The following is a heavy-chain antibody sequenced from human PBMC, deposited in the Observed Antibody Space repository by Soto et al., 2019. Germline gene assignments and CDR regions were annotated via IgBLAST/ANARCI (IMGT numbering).Heavy chain of an antibody. D-gene: IGHD6-6*01. CDR3: AKDLTRQLAYWLDP. V-gene: IGHV1-2*02. J-gene: IGHJ5*02. Sequence: ASVKVSCKASGFSFTGYYIHWLRQAPGQGLEWMGWINAHSGGTEYAQKFQGRVTLTRDTSIATAYLTHTSLTSDDTALYYCAKDLTRQLAYWLDPWGQGTQVTVPQ. CDR2: INAHSGGT. CDR1: GFSFTGYY.